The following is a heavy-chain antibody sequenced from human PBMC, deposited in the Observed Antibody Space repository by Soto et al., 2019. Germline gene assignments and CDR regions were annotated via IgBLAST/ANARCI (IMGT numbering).Heavy chain of an antibody. V-gene: IGHV3-30*18. CDR2: ISYDASYK. Sequence: QVQLVESGGGVVQPGRSLRLSCAGSGFTFSTYGMDWVRQAPGKGLEWVALISYDASYKYYADSVKGRFTISRDNSKNTLYLQMNSLRAEDTAVYYCAKDHGPFTGDDAFDIWGQGTMVTVSS. D-gene: IGHD1-1*01. CDR1: GFTFSTYG. J-gene: IGHJ3*02. CDR3: AKDHGPFTGDDAFDI.